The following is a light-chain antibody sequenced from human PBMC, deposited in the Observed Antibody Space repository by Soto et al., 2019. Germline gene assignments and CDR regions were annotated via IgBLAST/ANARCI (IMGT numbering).Light chain of an antibody. CDR3: QQANSFPRT. Sequence: DIQMTQSPSSVSASVGDRVTITCRASQSISSWVAWYQQKPGKAPKLLIYAASSLQSGVPSRFSGSGSGTDFTLTISSLQSEDFATYYCQQANSFPRTFGQGTKLEIK. V-gene: IGKV1D-12*01. CDR2: AAS. CDR1: QSISSW. J-gene: IGKJ2*01.